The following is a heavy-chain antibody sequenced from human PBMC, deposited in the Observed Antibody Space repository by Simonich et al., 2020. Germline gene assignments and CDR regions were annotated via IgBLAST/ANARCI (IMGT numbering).Heavy chain of an antibody. D-gene: IGHD2-21*01. V-gene: IGHV1-2*02. CDR2: IKHNRGGT. Sequence: QVQLVQSGAEVKKPGASVKVSCKVSGYTITGYYMSWVRRDPGQGLEWVEWIKHNRGGTNYAQKFQGRGTMTRDTSISTAYMELSRLRSDDTAVYYCARNGLVGILKAFDIWGQGTMVTVSS. J-gene: IGHJ3*02. CDR3: ARNGLVGILKAFDI. CDR1: GYTITGYY.